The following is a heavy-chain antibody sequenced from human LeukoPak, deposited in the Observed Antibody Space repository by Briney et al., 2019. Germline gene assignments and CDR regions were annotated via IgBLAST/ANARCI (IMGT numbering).Heavy chain of an antibody. J-gene: IGHJ4*02. Sequence: ASVKVSCQASVGTFSSYPISWVRQAPGQGLEWMGGIIPIFGTANYAQKFQGRVTITADESTSTAYMELSSLRSEDTAVYYCASSRGIAAANDDWGQGTLVTVSS. CDR2: IIPIFGTA. D-gene: IGHD6-13*01. V-gene: IGHV1-69*13. CDR3: ASSRGIAAANDD. CDR1: VGTFSSYP.